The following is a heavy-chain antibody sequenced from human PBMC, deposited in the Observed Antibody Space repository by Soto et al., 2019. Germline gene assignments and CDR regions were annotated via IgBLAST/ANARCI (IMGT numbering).Heavy chain of an antibody. D-gene: IGHD6-13*01. CDR3: ANGVAGGMWGYYYDMDV. V-gene: IGHV3-23*01. J-gene: IGHJ6*02. CDR1: GFTFSNYA. Sequence: GGSLRLSCAASGFTFSNYAMSWVRQAPGKGLEWVSVISGSGGSTYYADSVKGRFTISRDNSKNTLYLQMNSLRAEDTAVYYCANGVAGGMWGYYYDMDVWGQGTTVTVSS. CDR2: ISGSGGST.